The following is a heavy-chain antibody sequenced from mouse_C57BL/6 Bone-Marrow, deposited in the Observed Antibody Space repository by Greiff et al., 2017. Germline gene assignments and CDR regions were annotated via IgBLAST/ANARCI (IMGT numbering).Heavy chain of an antibody. CDR3: ASSYSVNAMDY. Sequence: EVHLVESGGGLVKPGGSLKLSCAASGFTFSDYGMHWVRQAPEKGLEWVAYISSGSSTIYYADTVKGRFTISRDKAKNTLYLQMTSLRSEDTAMYYCASSYSVNAMDYWGQGTSVTVSS. J-gene: IGHJ4*01. V-gene: IGHV5-17*01. CDR1: GFTFSDYG. CDR2: ISSGSSTI. D-gene: IGHD2-12*01.